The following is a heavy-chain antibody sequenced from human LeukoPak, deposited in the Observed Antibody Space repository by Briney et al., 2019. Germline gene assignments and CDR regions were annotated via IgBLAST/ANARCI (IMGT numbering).Heavy chain of an antibody. CDR3: AADGVTMEAFDI. CDR2: IVVGSGNT. Sequence: ASVKVSCKASGFTFTSSAVQWARQARGQRLEWIGWIVVGSGNTNYAQKFQERVTITRDMSTSTAYMELSSLRSEDTAVYYCAADGVTMEAFDIWGQGTMVTVSS. D-gene: IGHD2-21*02. J-gene: IGHJ3*02. V-gene: IGHV1-58*01. CDR1: GFTFTSSA.